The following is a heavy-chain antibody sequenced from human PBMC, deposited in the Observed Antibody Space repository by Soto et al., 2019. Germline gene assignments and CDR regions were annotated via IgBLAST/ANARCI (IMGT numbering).Heavy chain of an antibody. Sequence: LSLTCAISGDSVSSNSAAWNWIRQSPSRGLEWLGRTYYRSKWYNDYAVSVKRRITINPDTSTNQFSLQLNSVTPEDTAVYYCAKDSPGYGDYVLFDFWGQGTLVTVSS. CDR1: GDSVSSNSAA. J-gene: IGHJ4*02. V-gene: IGHV6-1*01. D-gene: IGHD4-17*01. CDR2: TYYRSKWYN. CDR3: AKDSPGYGDYVLFDF.